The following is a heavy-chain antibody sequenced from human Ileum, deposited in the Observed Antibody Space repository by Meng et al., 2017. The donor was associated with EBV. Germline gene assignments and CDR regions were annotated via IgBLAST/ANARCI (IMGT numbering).Heavy chain of an antibody. CDR2: IYYSGTT. D-gene: IGHD1-26*01. J-gene: IGHJ4*02. CDR1: GYSISTTNW. Sequence: QGLLQEAGPGLVTPSDTLSLTCAVSGYSISTTNWWGWIRQPPGKGLEWIGHIYYSGTTYNNPSLKSRVTMSIDPSKNQFSLKLSSVTAVDTAVYYCARNSESGSYIDYWGLGTLVTVSS. CDR3: ARNSESGSYIDY. V-gene: IGHV4-28*01.